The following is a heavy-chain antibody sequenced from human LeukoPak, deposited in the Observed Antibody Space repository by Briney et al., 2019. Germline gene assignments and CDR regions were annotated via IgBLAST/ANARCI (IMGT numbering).Heavy chain of an antibody. CDR2: ISSSGDYK. V-gene: IGHV3-21*06. D-gene: IGHD3-3*01. J-gene: IGHJ4*02. CDR1: GFTFDDYA. Sequence: SGGSLRLSCVASGFTFDDYAMHWVRQAPGKGLEWVSSISSSGDYKYYADSVKGRFTISRDNAKNSLYLQMNSLRAEDTAIYYCARSRGEWLVYFDSWGQGTLVSVSS. CDR3: ARSRGEWLVYFDS.